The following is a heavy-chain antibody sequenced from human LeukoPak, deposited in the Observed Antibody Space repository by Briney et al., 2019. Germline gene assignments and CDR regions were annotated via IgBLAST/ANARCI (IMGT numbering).Heavy chain of an antibody. V-gene: IGHV4-59*12. CDR1: GGSISSYY. CDR3: ARDTYYYDSSAWEDAFDI. CDR2: IHYSGST. D-gene: IGHD3-22*01. Sequence: SETLSLTCTVSGGSISSYYWSWIRQTPGKGLEWNGYIHYSGSTNSNPSLKSRVTISVDTSKNQFSLKLSSVTAADTAVYYCARDTYYYDSSAWEDAFDIWGQGTMVTVSS. J-gene: IGHJ3*02.